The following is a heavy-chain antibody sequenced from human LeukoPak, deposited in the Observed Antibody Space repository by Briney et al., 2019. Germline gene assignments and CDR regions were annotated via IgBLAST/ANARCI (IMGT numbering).Heavy chain of an antibody. CDR3: AKEAETVTTRWYYFDY. Sequence: PGGSLRLSCAASGFTFSSYGMHWVRQAPGKGLEWVAFIRYDGSNKYYADSVKGRFTISRDNSKNTLYLQMNSLRAEDTAVYYCAKEAETVTTRWYYFDYWGQGTLVTVSS. CDR2: IRYDGSNK. D-gene: IGHD4-17*01. J-gene: IGHJ4*02. CDR1: GFTFSSYG. V-gene: IGHV3-30*02.